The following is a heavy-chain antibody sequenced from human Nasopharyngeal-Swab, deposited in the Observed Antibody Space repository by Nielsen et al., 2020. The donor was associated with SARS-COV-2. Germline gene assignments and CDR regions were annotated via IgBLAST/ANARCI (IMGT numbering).Heavy chain of an antibody. CDR3: ARSITMVRGSPPDYYGMDV. V-gene: IGHV1-69*04. Sequence: SVKVSCKASGGTFSSYAISWVRQAPGQGLEWMGRIIPILGVANYAQKFQGRVTITADKSTSTAYMELSSLRSEDTAVYYCARSITMVRGSPPDYYGMDVWGQGTTVTVSS. CDR2: IIPILGVA. D-gene: IGHD3-10*01. CDR1: GGTFSSYA. J-gene: IGHJ6*02.